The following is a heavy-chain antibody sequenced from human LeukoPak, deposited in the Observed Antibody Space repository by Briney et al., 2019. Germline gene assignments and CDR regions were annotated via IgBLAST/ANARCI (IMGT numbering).Heavy chain of an antibody. CDR1: GFTFSDYY. Sequence: GGSLRLSCAASGFTFSDYYMSWIRQAPGKGQEWVSYISSSGSTIYYADSVKGRFTISRDNSKNTLYLQMNSLRAEDTAVYYCAKGPLLWFGEYKAFDIWGQGTMVTVSS. CDR3: AKGPLLWFGEYKAFDI. D-gene: IGHD3-10*01. V-gene: IGHV3-11*04. J-gene: IGHJ3*02. CDR2: ISSSGSTI.